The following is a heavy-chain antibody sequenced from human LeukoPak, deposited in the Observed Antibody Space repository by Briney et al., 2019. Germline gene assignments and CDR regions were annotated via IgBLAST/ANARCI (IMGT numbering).Heavy chain of an antibody. D-gene: IGHD6-13*01. CDR1: GDSVSSNSAA. V-gene: IGHV6-1*01. J-gene: IGHJ4*02. Sequence: SQTLSLTCAIPGDSVSSNSAAWNWIRQSPSRGLEWLGRTYYKSKWYYDYAVSVKSRITFNPDTSKNQFSLQLNSVTPEDTAVYYCARDLVAAAGTIDYWGQGTLVTVSS. CDR2: TYYKSKWYY. CDR3: ARDLVAAAGTIDY.